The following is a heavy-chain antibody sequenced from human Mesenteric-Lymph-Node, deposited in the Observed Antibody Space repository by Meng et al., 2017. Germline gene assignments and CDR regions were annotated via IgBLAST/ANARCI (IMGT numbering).Heavy chain of an antibody. CDR3: VRSSGWVKTGFDP. CDR1: GGSISTSGYS. D-gene: IGHD6-19*01. CDR2: IGHSGFT. J-gene: IGHJ5*02. Sequence: GPGLVRPPKPLSLTWVVSGGSISTSGYSWGWIRQPPGKGLEWIGSIGHSGFTYYTPSLKSRVTVSIDTSRNQFSLWLTSVTAADTAVYYCVRSSGWVKTGFDPWGQGTLVTVSS. V-gene: IGHV4-39*01.